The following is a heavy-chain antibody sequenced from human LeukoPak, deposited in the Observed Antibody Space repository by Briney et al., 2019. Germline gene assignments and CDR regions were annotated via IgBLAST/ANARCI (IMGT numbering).Heavy chain of an antibody. Sequence: SETLSLTCTVSGGSISSSSYYWGWIRQPPGKGLEWIGSIYYSGSAYYNPSVKSRVTIFVDTSKNQFSLKLSSVTAADTAVYYCVRHPEFLRDFDYWGQGTLVTVSS. J-gene: IGHJ4*02. CDR3: VRHPEFLRDFDY. CDR1: GGSISSSSYY. D-gene: IGHD1-14*01. V-gene: IGHV4-39*01. CDR2: IYYSGSA.